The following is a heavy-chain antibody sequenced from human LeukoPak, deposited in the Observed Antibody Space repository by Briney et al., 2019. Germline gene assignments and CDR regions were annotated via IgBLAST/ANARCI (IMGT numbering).Heavy chain of an antibody. Sequence: SQTLSLTCTVSGGSISSSYYYWGWIRQPPGKGLEWIGSIYYSGSTYYNPSLKSRVTISVDTSKNQFSLKLSSVTAADTAVYYCARERYYYDSSGYGEFDYWGQGTLVTVSS. CDR1: GGSISSSYYY. CDR2: IYYSGST. J-gene: IGHJ4*02. CDR3: ARERYYYDSSGYGEFDY. V-gene: IGHV4-39*07. D-gene: IGHD3-22*01.